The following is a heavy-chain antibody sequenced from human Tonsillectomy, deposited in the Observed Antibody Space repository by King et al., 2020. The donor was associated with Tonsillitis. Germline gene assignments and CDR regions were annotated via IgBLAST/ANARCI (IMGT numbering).Heavy chain of an antibody. J-gene: IGHJ4*02. Sequence: LQLQESGPGLVKPSETLSLTCTVSGGSISSNSIYWGWIRQPPGKGLEWIGTIYYTGSTYYNPSLKSRLTISVYTSKNQFSLKLRSVTAADTAVYYCAGRNPGVPYFDYWGQGTLVTVSS. V-gene: IGHV4-39*01. CDR2: IYYTGST. CDR3: AGRNPGVPYFDY. CDR1: GGSISSNSIY. D-gene: IGHD1-14*01.